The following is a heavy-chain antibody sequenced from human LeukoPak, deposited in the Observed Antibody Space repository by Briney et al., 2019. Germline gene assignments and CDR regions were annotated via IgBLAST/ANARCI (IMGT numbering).Heavy chain of an antibody. J-gene: IGHJ4*02. V-gene: IGHV3-9*01. CDR1: GFTFDDYT. CDR3: AKGRYGSGSYKGPQDC. D-gene: IGHD3-10*01. CDR2: ISWNSGDI. Sequence: PGRSLRLSCAASGFTFDDYTMHWVRLAPGKGLEWVSGISWNSGDIGYADSVKGRFTISRDNAKNSLYLQMNSLRAEDTALYYCAKGRYGSGSYKGPQDCWGQGTLVTVSS.